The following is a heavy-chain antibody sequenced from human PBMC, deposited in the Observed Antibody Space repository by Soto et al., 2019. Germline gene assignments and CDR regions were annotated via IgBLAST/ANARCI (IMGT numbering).Heavy chain of an antibody. D-gene: IGHD3-22*01. CDR3: ARGHRSSGKIFDS. CDR2: IKSKSAGGTT. Sequence: EVQLVESGGGLVKPGGSVRLSCAASGFTFSNAWMSWVRQAPGKGLEWVGRIKSKSAGGTTEYDAPVKDRFTISRDDSKNTLCLQLNSLKIEDTDVYYCARGHRSSGKIFDSWGEGTLVTVSS. J-gene: IGHJ4*02. V-gene: IGHV3-15*01. CDR1: GFTFSNAW.